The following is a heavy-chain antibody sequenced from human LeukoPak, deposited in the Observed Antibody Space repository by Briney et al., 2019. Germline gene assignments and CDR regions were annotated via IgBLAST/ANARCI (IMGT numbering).Heavy chain of an antibody. CDR2: IIPILGIA. J-gene: IGHJ4*02. V-gene: IGHV1-69*04. Sequence: SVKVSCTASGGTFSSYTISWVRQAPGQGLEWMGRIIPILGIANYAQKFQGRVTITADKSTSTAYMELSSLRSEDTAVYYCAREGKERYFDMPIDYWGQGTLVTVSS. D-gene: IGHD3-9*01. CDR3: AREGKERYFDMPIDY. CDR1: GGTFSSYT.